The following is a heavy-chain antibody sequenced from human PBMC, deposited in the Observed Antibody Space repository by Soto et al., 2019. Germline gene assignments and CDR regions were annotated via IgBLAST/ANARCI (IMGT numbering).Heavy chain of an antibody. J-gene: IGHJ4*02. CDR3: VRDLREDGCSSSSCLYFDY. D-gene: IGHD2-2*01. V-gene: IGHV3-33*01. CDR2: IWDDGTNK. Sequence: QVQLVESGGGVVQPGRSLRLSCAASGFSFSTYGMHWVRQAPGKGLEWVAVIWDDGTNKYYADSVKGRFTISRDNSKNTLYLQMHSLRAGDTAVYYCVRDLREDGCSSSSCLYFDYWGQGTLVTVSS. CDR1: GFSFSTYG.